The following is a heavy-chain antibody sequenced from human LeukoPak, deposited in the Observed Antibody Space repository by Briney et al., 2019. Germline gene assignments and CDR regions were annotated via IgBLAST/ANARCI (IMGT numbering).Heavy chain of an antibody. V-gene: IGHV5-51*01. CDR2: IYPGDSDT. CDR1: GYSFTNFW. Sequence: GEPLKISCQGPGYSFTNFWFGCVRQLPGKGLEWMGVIYPGDSDTRYSPFFQGQVTISADKSITTAYLQWSSLKASDTAMYYCARLRGSSLDYWGQGTLVTVSS. CDR3: ARLRGSSLDY. D-gene: IGHD1-26*01. J-gene: IGHJ4*02.